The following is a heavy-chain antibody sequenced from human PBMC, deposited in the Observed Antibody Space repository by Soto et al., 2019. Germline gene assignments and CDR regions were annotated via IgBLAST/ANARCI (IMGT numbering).Heavy chain of an antibody. CDR1: GYSFTSYW. J-gene: IGHJ6*02. Sequence: GESLKISCKGSGYSFTSYWISWVRQMPGKGLEWMGRTDPSDSYTNYSPSFQGHVTISADKSISTAYLQWSSLKASDTAMYYCARLNGCSGGSCYSSGWGNSYYYYYGMDVWGQGTTVTVSS. D-gene: IGHD2-15*01. CDR3: ARLNGCSGGSCYSSGWGNSYYYYYGMDV. V-gene: IGHV5-10-1*01. CDR2: TDPSDSYT.